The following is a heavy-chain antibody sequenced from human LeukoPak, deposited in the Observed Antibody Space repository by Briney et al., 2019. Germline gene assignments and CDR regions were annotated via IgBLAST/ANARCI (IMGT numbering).Heavy chain of an antibody. D-gene: IGHD3-3*01. V-gene: IGHV1-2*02. Sequence: GASVKVSCKASGYTFTGYCMHWVRQAPGQGLEWMGWINPNSGGTNYAQKFQGRVTMTRDTSISTAYMELSRLRSDDTAVYYCARDSGETGFWSGSYFDYWGQGTLVTVSS. J-gene: IGHJ4*02. CDR1: GYTFTGYC. CDR3: ARDSGETGFWSGSYFDY. CDR2: INPNSGGT.